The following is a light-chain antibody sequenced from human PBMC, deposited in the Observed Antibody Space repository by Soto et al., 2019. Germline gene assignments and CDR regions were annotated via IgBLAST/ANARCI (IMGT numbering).Light chain of an antibody. J-gene: IGKJ4*01. CDR2: DAS. CDR3: QHRSNWPLT. V-gene: IGKV3-11*01. CDR1: QSVSSF. Sequence: EIVLTQSPATLSLSPGERATLSCRASQSVSSFLAWYQQKPGQAPRLLIYDASNRATGIPARFSGSGSGTDFTLPITSLEPEDFAVYYCQHRSNWPLTFGGGTKVDIK.